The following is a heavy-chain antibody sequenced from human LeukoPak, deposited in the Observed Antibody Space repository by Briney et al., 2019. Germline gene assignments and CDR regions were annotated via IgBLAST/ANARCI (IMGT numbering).Heavy chain of an antibody. J-gene: IGHJ4*02. Sequence: GSLRLSCAASGFTFSSYAMSWVRQAPGKGLEWIGEIYHSGSTNYNPSLKSRVTISVDKSKNQFSLKLSSVTAADTAVYYCARYLPSGLHWGQGTLVTVSS. CDR1: GFTFSSYAM. V-gene: IGHV4-4*02. D-gene: IGHD2-21*02. CDR2: IYHSGST. CDR3: ARYLPSGLH.